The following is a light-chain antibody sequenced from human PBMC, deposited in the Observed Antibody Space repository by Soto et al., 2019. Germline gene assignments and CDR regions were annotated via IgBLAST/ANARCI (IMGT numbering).Light chain of an antibody. CDR2: EGI. V-gene: IGLV2-23*01. J-gene: IGLJ1*01. CDR1: SSTVGGFNV. CDR3: CSYVGATTYV. Sequence: QSALTQPASVSGSPGQSITISCTGTSSTVGGFNVVSWYQQHPGKAPKVIISEGIKRPSGVSNRFPGSNSGSTASLTISGLQAEDEADYYCCSYVGATTYVFGTGTKVTVL.